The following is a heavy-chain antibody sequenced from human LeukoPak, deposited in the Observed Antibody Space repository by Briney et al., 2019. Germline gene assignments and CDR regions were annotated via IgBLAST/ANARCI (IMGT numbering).Heavy chain of an antibody. CDR1: GFSFSAYW. CDR3: ALAEGGTQFDFCSGYYKSAFDI. Sequence: PGGSLRLSCAASGFSFSAYWMSWVRQAPGKGLEWVANIEQDGSGEYYVDSVKGRFTISRDNAKNSLSLQINSLRAEDTAVYHCALAEGGTQFDFCSGYYKSAFDIWGQGTMVTVSS. V-gene: IGHV3-7*01. CDR2: IEQDGSGE. J-gene: IGHJ3*02. D-gene: IGHD3-3*01.